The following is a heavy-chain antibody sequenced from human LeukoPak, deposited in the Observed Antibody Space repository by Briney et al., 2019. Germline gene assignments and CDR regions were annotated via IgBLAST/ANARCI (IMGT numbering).Heavy chain of an antibody. CDR2: IYYSGST. CDR3: ARAQYYDILSGLAI. CDR1: GGSISSSSYY. V-gene: IGHV4-39*07. J-gene: IGHJ4*02. Sequence: SETLSLTCTVSGGSISSSSYYWGWIRQPPGKGLEWIGSIYYSGSTYYNPSLKSRVTISVDTSKNQFSLKLSSVTAADTAVYYCARAQYYDILSGLAIWGQGTLVTVSS. D-gene: IGHD3-9*01.